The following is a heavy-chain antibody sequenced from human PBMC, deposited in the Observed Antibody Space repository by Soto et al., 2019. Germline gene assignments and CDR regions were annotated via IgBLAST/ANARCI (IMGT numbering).Heavy chain of an antibody. Sequence: SETLPLTCAAYGGSFGGYNWSWVRQPQGNGLEWIGEINHSGSTNYNPSLKSRVTISVDTSKNQLSLKLSSVTAADTAVYYCARIPYYDFWSGSFMDVWGQGTTVT. J-gene: IGHJ6*02. CDR1: GGSFGGYN. D-gene: IGHD3-3*01. CDR2: INHSGST. V-gene: IGHV4-34*01. CDR3: ARIPYYDFWSGSFMDV.